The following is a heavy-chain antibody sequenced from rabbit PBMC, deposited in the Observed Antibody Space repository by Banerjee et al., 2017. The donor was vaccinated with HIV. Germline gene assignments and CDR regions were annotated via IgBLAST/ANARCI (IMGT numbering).Heavy chain of an antibody. CDR2: IDAGSSGYT. CDR3: ARDRDTGSVYYFDL. CDR1: GFSFTSNYW. Sequence: QSLEESGGDLVKPGASLTLTCTASGFSFTSNYWIWWVRQAPGKGLEWIACIDAGSSGYTHYASWAKGRFTISKTSSTTVTLQMTSLTAADTATYFCARDRDTGSVYYFDLWGQGTLVTVS. J-gene: IGHJ4*01. D-gene: IGHD8-1*01. V-gene: IGHV1S40*01.